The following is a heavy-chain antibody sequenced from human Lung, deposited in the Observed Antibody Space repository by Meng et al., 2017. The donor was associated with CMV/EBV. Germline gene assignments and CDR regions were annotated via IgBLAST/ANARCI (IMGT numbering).Heavy chain of an antibody. Sequence: SETLSLXCTVSGGSVSSGSYYWSWIRQPPGKGLEWIGYVHYSGSTNYNPSLKSRVTISLDTSKNQFSLRLSSVTAADTAVYFCARFLDSWFYFDSWGKGTXVTVSS. V-gene: IGHV4-61*01. D-gene: IGHD6-13*01. CDR1: GGSVSSGSYY. CDR3: ARFLDSWFYFDS. J-gene: IGHJ4*02. CDR2: VHYSGST.